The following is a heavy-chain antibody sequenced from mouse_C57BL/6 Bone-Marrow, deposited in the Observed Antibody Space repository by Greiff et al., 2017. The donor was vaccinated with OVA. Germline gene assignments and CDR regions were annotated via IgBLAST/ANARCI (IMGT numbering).Heavy chain of an antibody. V-gene: IGHV1-9*01. CDR3: ARSANFYYYGSRNYYAMDY. CDR2: ILPGSGST. D-gene: IGHD1-1*01. J-gene: IGHJ4*01. Sequence: QVQLKESGAELMKPGASVKLSCKATGYTFTGYWIEWVKQRPGHGLEWIGEILPGSGSTNYNEKFKGKATFTADTSSNTAYMQLSSLTTEDSAIYYCARSANFYYYGSRNYYAMDYWGQGTSVTVSS. CDR1: GYTFTGYW.